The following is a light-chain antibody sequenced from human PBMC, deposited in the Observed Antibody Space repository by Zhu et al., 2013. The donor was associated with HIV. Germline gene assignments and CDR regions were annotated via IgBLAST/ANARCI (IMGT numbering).Light chain of an antibody. CDR1: QGISSS. Sequence: IQLTQSPSSLSASVGDTVTITCRASQGISSSLAWYQQKPGKAPKLLIYAALPNLTKVGVPSRFSGSGSGTDFTLTISSLQPEDFATYYCQQLNSYPFTFGPGTKVDIK. CDR2: AALP. CDR3: QQLNSYPFT. V-gene: IGKV1-9*01. J-gene: IGKJ3*01.